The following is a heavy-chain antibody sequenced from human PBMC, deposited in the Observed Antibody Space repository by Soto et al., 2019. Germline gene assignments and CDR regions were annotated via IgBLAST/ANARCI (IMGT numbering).Heavy chain of an antibody. CDR2: IYYSGST. J-gene: IGHJ6*02. D-gene: IGHD4-17*01. Sequence: PSETLSLTCTVSGGSISSSSCYWGWIRQPPGKGLEWIGSIYYSGSTYYKPSLKSRVTISVDTSKNQFSLKLSSVTAADTAVYYCSSCDYGYRMYFWGQGSTVPVSS. CDR1: GGSISSSSCY. V-gene: IGHV4-39*01. CDR3: SSCDYGYRMYF.